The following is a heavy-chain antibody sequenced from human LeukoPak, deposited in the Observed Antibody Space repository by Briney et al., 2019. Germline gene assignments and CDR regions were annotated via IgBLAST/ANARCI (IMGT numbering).Heavy chain of an antibody. CDR1: GGSISSGGYY. V-gene: IGHV4-30-4*01. Sequence: SETLSLTCSVSGGSISSGGYYWSWIRQPPGKGLEWIGYIYYSGSTSYNPSLKSRGTISVDTSKNQFSLKLSSVTAADTAMYYCARLTPYSGSPLGDYWGQGTLVTVSS. D-gene: IGHD1-26*01. J-gene: IGHJ4*02. CDR2: IYYSGST. CDR3: ARLTPYSGSPLGDY.